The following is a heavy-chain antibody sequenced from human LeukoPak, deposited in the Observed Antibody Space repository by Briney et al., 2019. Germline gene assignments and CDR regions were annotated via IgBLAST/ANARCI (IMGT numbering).Heavy chain of an antibody. V-gene: IGHV1-2*06. Sequence: ASVKVSCKASGYTFTGYYMHWVRQAPGQVLEWMGRINPNSGGTNYAQKFQGRVTMTRDTSISTAYMELSRLRSDDTAVYYCARARRTTVVTDYWGQGTLVTVSS. J-gene: IGHJ4*02. CDR1: GYTFTGYY. CDR3: ARARRTTVVTDY. CDR2: INPNSGGT. D-gene: IGHD4-23*01.